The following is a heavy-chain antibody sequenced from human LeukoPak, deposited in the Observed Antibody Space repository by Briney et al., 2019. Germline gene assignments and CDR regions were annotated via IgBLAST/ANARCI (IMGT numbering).Heavy chain of an antibody. D-gene: IGHD2-21*02. CDR1: GYTFTRYD. V-gene: IGHV1-8*01. Sequence: AWVQVSCKASGYTFTRYDINWVRQATGQGLEWMGWMNPNSGNTGYAQKLQGRVTMTRNTSISTAYMELSSLRSEDTAVYYCARARGDRLGDWFDPWGQGTLVTVSS. CDR2: MNPNSGNT. CDR3: ARARGDRLGDWFDP. J-gene: IGHJ5*02.